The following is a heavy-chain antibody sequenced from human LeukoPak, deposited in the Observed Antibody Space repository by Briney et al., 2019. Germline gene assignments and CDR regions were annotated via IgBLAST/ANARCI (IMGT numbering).Heavy chain of an antibody. CDR3: ARDHSSSTSCPGYGMDV. Sequence: PGGSLRLSCAASGFTFSSYDMHWVRQATGKGLEWVSAIGTAGDTYYPGSVKGRFTISRENAKNSLYLQMNSLRAGDTAVYYCARDHSSSTSCPGYGMDVWGQGTTVTVSS. D-gene: IGHD2-2*01. CDR1: GFTFSSYD. V-gene: IGHV3-13*01. J-gene: IGHJ6*02. CDR2: IGTAGDT.